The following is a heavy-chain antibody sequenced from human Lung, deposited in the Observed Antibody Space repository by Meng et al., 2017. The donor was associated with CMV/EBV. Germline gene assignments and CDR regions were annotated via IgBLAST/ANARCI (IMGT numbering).Heavy chain of an antibody. J-gene: IGHJ6*02. D-gene: IGHD6-6*01. CDR2: IYYSGST. V-gene: IGHV4-61*01. Sequence: SETMSLTCIVSGRSVSSGSFYWSWIRQPPAKGLEWIGYIYYSGSTKYNPALKSRVTISVDMFKNQFSLKLSSVTAADTAVYYCARDTYSSSYPYSYYIGIDVWGQGXTVTVSS. CDR3: ARDTYSSSYPYSYYIGIDV. CDR1: GRSVSSGSFY.